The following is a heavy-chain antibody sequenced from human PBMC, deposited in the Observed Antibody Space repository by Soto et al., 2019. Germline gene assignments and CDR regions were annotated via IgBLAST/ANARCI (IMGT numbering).Heavy chain of an antibody. J-gene: IGHJ4*02. CDR2: IRGDGSST. Sequence: GGSLRLSCAASGFTFSSYGMHWVRQAPGKGLEWVSVIRGDGSSTYYADSVKGRFTISRDNSKNTLYLQMNSLRAEDTAVYYCAKGSRMTTVTTFDYWGQGTLVTVSS. CDR3: AKGSRMTTVTTFDY. CDR1: GFTFSSYG. D-gene: IGHD4-17*01. V-gene: IGHV3-33*06.